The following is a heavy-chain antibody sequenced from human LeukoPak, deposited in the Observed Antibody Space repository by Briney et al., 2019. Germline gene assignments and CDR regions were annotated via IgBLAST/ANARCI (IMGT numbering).Heavy chain of an antibody. J-gene: IGHJ4*02. V-gene: IGHV4-39*01. CDR2: IYYSGST. CDR3: ARGDQWLDQ. Sequence: SETLSLTCSVSGGSISSSSYFWGWIRQPPGKGLEWIGSIYYSGSTYSNPSLKSRVTISVDTSKSQFSLKLSSVTAADTAVYYCARGDQWLDQWGQGALVTVSS. CDR1: GGSISSSSYF. D-gene: IGHD6-19*01.